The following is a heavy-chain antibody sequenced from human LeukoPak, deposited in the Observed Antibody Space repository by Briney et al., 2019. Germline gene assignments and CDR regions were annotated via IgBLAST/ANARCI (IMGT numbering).Heavy chain of an antibody. CDR2: ISSNGGST. Sequence: GGSLRLSCAASGFTFSSYAMHWVRQAPGKGLEYVSAISSNGGSTYYANSVKGRFTISRDNSKNTLYLQMGSLRAEDMAVYYCARDQSSGPLSRVVTPGVFDYWGQGTLVTVSS. CDR1: GFTFSSYA. CDR3: ARDQSSGPLSRVVTPGVFDY. J-gene: IGHJ4*02. V-gene: IGHV3-64*01. D-gene: IGHD4-23*01.